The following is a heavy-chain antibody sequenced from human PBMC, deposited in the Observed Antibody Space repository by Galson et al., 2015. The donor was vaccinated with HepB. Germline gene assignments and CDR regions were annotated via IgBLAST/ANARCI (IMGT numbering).Heavy chain of an antibody. J-gene: IGHJ6*02. D-gene: IGHD5-18*01. CDR1: VGSISSYS. V-gene: IGHV4-59*08. CDR2: IYYSGST. Sequence: APLSLTCTVSVGSISSYSWSWLRPPPGSGLEWLGYIYYSGSTNYTPSVKSRFTISVDTSKNQFYLKLSSVTAADTAVYYCARAGRGYSYGYGMDVWGQGTTVTVSS. CDR3: ARAGRGYSYGYGMDV.